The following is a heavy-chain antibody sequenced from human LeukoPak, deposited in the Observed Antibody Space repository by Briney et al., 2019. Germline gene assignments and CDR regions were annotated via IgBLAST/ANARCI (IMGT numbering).Heavy chain of an antibody. J-gene: IGHJ4*02. D-gene: IGHD4-11*01. CDR2: IKEDGNEK. Sequence: GGSLRLSCAASGFTFTSDWISGVRQAPGRGLEWVANIKEDGNEKYYVDSVKGRFTISRDNSKNTLYLQMNSLRAEDTAVYYCAKESVSLFDYWGQGTLVTVSS. V-gene: IGHV3-7*01. CDR3: AKESVSLFDY. CDR1: GFTFTSDW.